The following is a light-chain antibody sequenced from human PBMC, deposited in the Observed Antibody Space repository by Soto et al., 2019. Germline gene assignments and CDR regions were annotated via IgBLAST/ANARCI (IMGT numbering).Light chain of an antibody. Sequence: QSALTQPASVSGSPGQSITISCSGVSGDVGNYNLVSWYQQYPGKAPRLMIYEVNKRPSGVPDRFSGSKSGYTASLTVSGLQTEDEAFYYCSSSAGIYHYLVFGGGTKVTVL. CDR1: SGDVGNYNL. V-gene: IGLV2-14*02. J-gene: IGLJ3*02. CDR3: SSSAGIYHYLV. CDR2: EVN.